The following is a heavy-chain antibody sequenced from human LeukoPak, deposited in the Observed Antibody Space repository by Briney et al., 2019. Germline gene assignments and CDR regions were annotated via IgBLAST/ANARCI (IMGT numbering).Heavy chain of an antibody. CDR2: ISTSGSA. Sequence: SGTLSLTCTVSGGSISSYYWSWIRQAAGKGLEWIGRISTSGSATYNPSLKSRVTTSVDTSKNQFSLEVSSVTAADTAVYYCARYQSGAFDIWGQGTMVTVSS. D-gene: IGHD3-3*01. V-gene: IGHV4-4*07. CDR1: GGSISSYY. CDR3: ARYQSGAFDI. J-gene: IGHJ3*02.